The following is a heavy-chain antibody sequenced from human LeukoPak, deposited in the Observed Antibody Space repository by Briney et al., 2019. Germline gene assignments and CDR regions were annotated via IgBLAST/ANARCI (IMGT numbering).Heavy chain of an antibody. J-gene: IGHJ4*02. CDR2: IYYSGNT. D-gene: IGHD2-15*01. Sequence: SETLSLTCTVSGGSISSYYWSWIRQPPGKGLEWIGYIYYSGNTNCNPSLKSRITISVDTSKNQFSLKLSSVTAADTAVYYCAAVVAATRWFDYWGQGTLVTVSS. CDR3: AAVVAATRWFDY. CDR1: GGSISSYY. V-gene: IGHV4-59*01.